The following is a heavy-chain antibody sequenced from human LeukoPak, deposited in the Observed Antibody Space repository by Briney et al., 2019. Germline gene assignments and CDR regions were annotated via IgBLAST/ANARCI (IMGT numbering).Heavy chain of an antibody. CDR2: IGTAGDT. D-gene: IGHD3-10*01. J-gene: IGHJ4*01. CDR1: GFTFSSYD. CDR3: ARGTKLLWFGELHTGFDY. Sequence: GGSLRLSCAASGFTFSSYDMHWVRHATGKGLEWVSAIGTAGDTYYPGSVKGRFTISRENAKNSLYLQMNSLRAGDTAVYYCARGTKLLWFGELHTGFDYWGQEPWSPSPQ. V-gene: IGHV3-13*01.